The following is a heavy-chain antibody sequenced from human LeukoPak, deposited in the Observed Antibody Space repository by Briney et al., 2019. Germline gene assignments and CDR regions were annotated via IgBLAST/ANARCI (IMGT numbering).Heavy chain of an antibody. V-gene: IGHV3-30-3*02. Sequence: GGSLRLSCAASGFTFSSYAMHWVRQAPGKGLEWVAVISYDGSNKYYADSVKGRFTISRDNSENTLYLQMNSLRAEDTAVYYCAKNSGNKAFDIWGQGTMVTVSS. J-gene: IGHJ3*02. CDR3: AKNSGNKAFDI. CDR2: ISYDGSNK. CDR1: GFTFSSYA.